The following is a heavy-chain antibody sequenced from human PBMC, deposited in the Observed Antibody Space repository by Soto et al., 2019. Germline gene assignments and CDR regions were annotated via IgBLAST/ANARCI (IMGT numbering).Heavy chain of an antibody. CDR1: GFTFSSYG. V-gene: IGHV3-33*01. J-gene: IGHJ4*02. CDR3: ARDKFSPSGFDY. Sequence: GGSLRLSCAASGFTFSSYGMHWVRQAPGKGLEWVAVIWYDGSNKYYADSVKGRFTISRDNSKNTLYLQMNSLRAEDTAVYYCARDKFSPSGFDYWGQGTLVTVSS. CDR2: IWYDGSNK.